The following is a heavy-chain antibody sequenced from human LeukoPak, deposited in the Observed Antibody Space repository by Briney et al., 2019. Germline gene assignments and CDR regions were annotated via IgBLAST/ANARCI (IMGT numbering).Heavy chain of an antibody. J-gene: IGHJ4*02. CDR2: INHSGST. D-gene: IGHD6-13*01. Sequence: SETLSLTRAVYAGSFSGYYWSWIRQPPGKGLEWIGEINHSGSTNYNPSLKSRVTISVDTSKNQFSLKLSSVTAADTAVYYCARGLEAAGTLGAFDYWGQGTLVTVSS. V-gene: IGHV4-34*01. CDR3: ARGLEAAGTLGAFDY. CDR1: AGSFSGYY.